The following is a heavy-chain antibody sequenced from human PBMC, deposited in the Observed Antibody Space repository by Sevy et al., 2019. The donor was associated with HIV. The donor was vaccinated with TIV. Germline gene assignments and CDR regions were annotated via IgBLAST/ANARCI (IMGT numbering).Heavy chain of an antibody. CDR1: GFTFSSYE. D-gene: IGHD3-22*01. CDR3: AGDYYDSSGLLGY. CDR2: ISSSGSTI. J-gene: IGHJ4*02. Sequence: GGSLRLSCAASGFTFSSYEMNWVRQAPGKGLEWVSYISSSGSTIYYADSVKGRFTISRDNAKNSLYLQMNSLRAEDTAVYYCAGDYYDSSGLLGYWGQGTLVTVSS. V-gene: IGHV3-48*03.